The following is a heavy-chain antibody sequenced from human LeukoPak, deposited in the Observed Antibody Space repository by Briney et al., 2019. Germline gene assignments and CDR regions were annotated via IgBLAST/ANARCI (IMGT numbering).Heavy chain of an antibody. D-gene: IGHD2-15*01. Sequence: GGALRLSCAASGFTFSDYYMSWMRQAPGKGLEWVSYISSSGSTIYYADSVKGRFTISRDNAKNSLYLQMNSLRAEDTAVYYCARDHRSGGKFDYWGQGTLVTVSS. V-gene: IGHV3-11*01. CDR3: ARDHRSGGKFDY. J-gene: IGHJ4*02. CDR1: GFTFSDYY. CDR2: ISSSGSTI.